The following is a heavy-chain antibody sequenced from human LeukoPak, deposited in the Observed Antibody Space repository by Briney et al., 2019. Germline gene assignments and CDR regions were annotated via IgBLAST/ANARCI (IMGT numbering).Heavy chain of an antibody. CDR3: AVVPAAQRDYYYHGMDV. V-gene: IGHV1-69*13. J-gene: IGHJ6*02. CDR1: GGTFSSYA. D-gene: IGHD2-2*01. Sequence: GASVKVSFKASGGTFSSYAISWVRQAPGQGLEWMGGIIPIFGTANYAQKFQGRVTITADESTSTAYMELSSLRSEDTAVYYCAVVPAAQRDYYYHGMDVWGQGTTVTVSS. CDR2: IIPIFGTA.